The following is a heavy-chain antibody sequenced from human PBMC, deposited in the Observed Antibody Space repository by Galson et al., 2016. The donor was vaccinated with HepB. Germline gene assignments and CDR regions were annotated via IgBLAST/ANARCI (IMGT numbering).Heavy chain of an antibody. CDR3: ARRAPYGDGYFDY. D-gene: IGHD4-17*01. CDR1: GGSISSGRYY. Sequence: TLSLTCTVSGGSISSGRYYWGWIRQRPGKGLEWIGHIYSSGSTNYNPSLKSRLTMSVDTSENQFSLKLSAVAAADTAVYYCARRAPYGDGYFDYWGQGTLVTVSS. V-gene: IGHV4-31*03. J-gene: IGHJ4*02. CDR2: IYSSGST.